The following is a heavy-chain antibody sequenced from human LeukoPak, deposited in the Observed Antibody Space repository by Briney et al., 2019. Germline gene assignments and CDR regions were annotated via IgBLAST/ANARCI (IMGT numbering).Heavy chain of an antibody. V-gene: IGHV1-69*13. Sequence: AAVKVSCKASGGTFSSYAISWVRQAPGQGLEWMGGIIPIFGTANYAQKFQGRVTITADESTSTAYKELSSLRSQDTAVYYCARIPDAGTVPTFDPWGQGTLVTVSS. D-gene: IGHD1-14*01. J-gene: IGHJ5*02. CDR1: GGTFSSYA. CDR3: ARIPDAGTVPTFDP. CDR2: IIPIFGTA.